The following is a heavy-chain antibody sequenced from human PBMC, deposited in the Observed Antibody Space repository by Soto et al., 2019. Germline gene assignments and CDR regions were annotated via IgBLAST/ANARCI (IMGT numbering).Heavy chain of an antibody. CDR1: GGSVSSGSHC. Sequence: SETLSLTCTVSGGSVSSGSHCWRWIRQPPGKGLEWIGYIYYSGSTNYNPSLKSRVTISVDTSKNQFSLKLTSVTAADTAVYYCARLPIRYYFDCWGQGTLVTVSS. V-gene: IGHV4-61*01. CDR2: IYYSGST. J-gene: IGHJ4*02. CDR3: ARLPIRYYFDC.